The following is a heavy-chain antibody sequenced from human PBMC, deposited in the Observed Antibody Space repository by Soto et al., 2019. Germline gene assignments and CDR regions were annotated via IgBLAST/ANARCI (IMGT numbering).Heavy chain of an antibody. J-gene: IGHJ6*02. CDR1: RFTFFSYA. CDR2: IDANGGAT. CDR3: AKGVEWLLNYYYRYGMDV. D-gene: IGHD3-3*01. V-gene: IGHV3-23*01. Sequence: GASLKLSCAPSRFTFFSYAMTCVAPDSRKGLEWFSGIDANGGATYYADSVQGRFTISRDNSKETLYLQMNSLRADDTAVYFCAKGVEWLLNYYYRYGMDVWGQGTTVTVSS.